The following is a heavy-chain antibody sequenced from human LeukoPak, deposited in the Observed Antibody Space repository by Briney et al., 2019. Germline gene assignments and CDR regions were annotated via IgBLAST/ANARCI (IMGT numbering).Heavy chain of an antibody. CDR3: ARDNDYYDSSGYYYYYGMDV. D-gene: IGHD3-22*01. V-gene: IGHV3-7*01. CDR1: GFTFSSYW. Sequence: GGSLRLSCAASGFTFSSYWMSWVRQAPGKGLEWVANIKQDGSEKYYVDSVKGRFTISSDNAKNSLYLQMNSLRAEDTAVYYCARDNDYYDSSGYYYYYGMDVWGQGTTVTVSS. CDR2: IKQDGSEK. J-gene: IGHJ6*02.